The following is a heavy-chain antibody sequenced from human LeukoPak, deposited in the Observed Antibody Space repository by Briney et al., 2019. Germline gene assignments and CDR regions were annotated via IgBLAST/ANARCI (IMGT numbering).Heavy chain of an antibody. CDR2: IWYDGSNK. CDR3: ASGSYAGLPHVFDI. J-gene: IGHJ3*02. Sequence: PGGSLRLSCAASGFTFSSYGMHWVRQAPGKGLEWVAVIWYDGSNKYYADSVKGRFTISRDNSKNTLYLQMNSLRAEDTAVYYCASGSYAGLPHVFDIWGQGTMVTVSS. D-gene: IGHD1-26*01. V-gene: IGHV3-33*01. CDR1: GFTFSSYG.